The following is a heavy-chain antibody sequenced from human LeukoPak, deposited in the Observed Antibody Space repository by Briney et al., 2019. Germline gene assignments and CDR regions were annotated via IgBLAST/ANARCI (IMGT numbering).Heavy chain of an antibody. CDR1: GFTFDNYA. J-gene: IGHJ4*02. V-gene: IGHV3-23*01. CDR2: ISGSGGRT. Sequence: PGGSLRLSCAASGFTFDNYAMSWVRQAPGRGLEWLSAISGSGGRTYYADSVKGRFTISRDNSKNTLYLQMHSLRVEDTGVYYCARLAAAGVDYWGQGTLVTVSS. CDR3: ARLAAAGVDY. D-gene: IGHD6-13*01.